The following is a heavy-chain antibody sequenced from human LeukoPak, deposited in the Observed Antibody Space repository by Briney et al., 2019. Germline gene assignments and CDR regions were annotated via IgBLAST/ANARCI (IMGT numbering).Heavy chain of an antibody. Sequence: PGGSLRLSCSASGFTFSSSWMNWVRQAPGKGLEWVSYISISTSSIYYADSVKGRFTISRDNAKNSLYLQMNSLRADDTAVYYCAREPTYTSSWYSTCDSWGQGTLVTV. CDR2: ISISTSSI. CDR3: AREPTYTSSWYSTCDS. CDR1: GFTFSSSW. D-gene: IGHD6-13*01. J-gene: IGHJ5*01. V-gene: IGHV3-48*01.